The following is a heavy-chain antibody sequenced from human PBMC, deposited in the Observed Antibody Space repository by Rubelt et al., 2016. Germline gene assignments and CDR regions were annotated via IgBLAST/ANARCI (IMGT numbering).Heavy chain of an antibody. J-gene: IGHJ4*02. CDR1: GFTFSSYG. Sequence: QVQLVESGGGVVQPGRSLRLSCAASGFTFSSYGMHWVRQAPGKGLEWVAVISYDGSYQFYADSVKGRFTISRDNSKNTLYLQMNSLRAEDTAVYYCARDLHSCSGGSCYLDYWGQGTLVTVSS. V-gene: IGHV3-33*01. CDR3: ARDLHSCSGGSCYLDY. D-gene: IGHD2-15*01. CDR2: ISYDGSYQ.